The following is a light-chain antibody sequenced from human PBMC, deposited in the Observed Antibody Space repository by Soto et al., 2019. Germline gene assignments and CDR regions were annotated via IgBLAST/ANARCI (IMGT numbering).Light chain of an antibody. CDR1: TSDVGGYDY. CDR3: SSYLGSSTLSGV. J-gene: IGLJ1*01. V-gene: IGLV2-14*01. CDR2: DVS. Sequence: QSALTQPASVSGSPGQPITVSCTGTTSDVGGYDYVAWYQQHPGKAPKLMIYDVSSRPSGVSNRFSGSKSGNTASLTISGLQAEDEADYYCSSYLGSSTLSGVFGTGTKLTVL.